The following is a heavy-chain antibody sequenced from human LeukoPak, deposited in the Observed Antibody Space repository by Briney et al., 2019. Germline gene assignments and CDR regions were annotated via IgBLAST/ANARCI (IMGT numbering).Heavy chain of an antibody. V-gene: IGHV3-48*04. J-gene: IGHJ4*02. CDR1: GFTVSRNY. CDR2: ISSSGSTI. D-gene: IGHD5-18*01. Sequence: GGSLRLSCAASGFTVSRNYMNWVRQAPGKGLEWVSYISSSGSTIYYADPVKGRFTISRDNAKNSLYLQMNSLRAEDTAVYYCARRATSERGHSYGLDYWGQGTLVTVSS. CDR3: ARRATSERGHSYGLDY.